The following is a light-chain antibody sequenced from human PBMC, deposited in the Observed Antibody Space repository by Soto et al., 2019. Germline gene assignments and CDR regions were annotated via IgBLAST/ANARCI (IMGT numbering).Light chain of an antibody. CDR1: QSVSRY. V-gene: IGKV3-11*01. CDR3: QQRSNWPPLT. J-gene: IGKJ4*01. Sequence: EIVLTQSPATLSLSPGERATLSCRASQSVSRYLAWYQQKPGQAPRLLIYDASNKATGIPARFSGSGSGTEFTLTISSLEPADFAVYYWQQRSNWPPLTFGGGTKVEIK. CDR2: DAS.